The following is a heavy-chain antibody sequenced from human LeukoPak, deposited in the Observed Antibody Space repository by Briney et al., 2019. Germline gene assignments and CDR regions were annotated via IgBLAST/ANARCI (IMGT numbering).Heavy chain of an antibody. CDR2: FYTSGTP. V-gene: IGHV4-61*02. CDR3: ARGGIPDY. CDR1: GGSISRGSYH. J-gene: IGHJ4*02. D-gene: IGHD2-21*01. Sequence: SQTLSLTCTVSGGSISRGSYHWSWIRQPAGKGLEWIGRFYTSGTPIYNPSLKSRVTILVDTSRNQFSLKLTSVTAADTAVYYCARGGIPDYWGQGILVTVSS.